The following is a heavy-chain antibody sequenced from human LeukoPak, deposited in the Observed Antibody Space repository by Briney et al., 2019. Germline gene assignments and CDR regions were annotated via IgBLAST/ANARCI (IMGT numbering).Heavy chain of an antibody. CDR2: IIPIFGTA. J-gene: IGHJ5*02. CDR1: GGTFSSYA. V-gene: IGHV1-69*13. D-gene: IGHD4-23*01. Sequence: ASVKVSCKASGGTFSSYAISWVRQAPGQGLEWMGGIIPIFGTANYAQKFQGRVTITADESTSTAYMELSSLRSEDTAVYYCAKVGGLGWPRTGWFDPWGQGTLVTVSS. CDR3: AKVGGLGWPRTGWFDP.